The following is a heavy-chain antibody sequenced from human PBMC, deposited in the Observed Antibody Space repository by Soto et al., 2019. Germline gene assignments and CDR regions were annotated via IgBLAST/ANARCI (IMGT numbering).Heavy chain of an antibody. CDR2: INHSGST. V-gene: IGHV4-34*01. D-gene: IGHD3-3*01. J-gene: IGHJ4*02. Sequence: PSETLSLTCPVYGGSFSCYYWSWIRQPPGKGLEWIGEINHSGSTNYNPSLKSRVTISLDTSKNQFSLKLTSVTAADTAVYYCAGRRALSIAIFPYWGQGSLVTVSS. CDR3: AGRRALSIAIFPY. CDR1: GGSFSCYY.